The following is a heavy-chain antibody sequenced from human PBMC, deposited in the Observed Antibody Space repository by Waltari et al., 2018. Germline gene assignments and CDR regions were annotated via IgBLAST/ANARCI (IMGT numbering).Heavy chain of an antibody. D-gene: IGHD3-3*01. CDR1: GYTFPSYD. CDR2: MNPNSGNT. J-gene: IGHJ4*02. V-gene: IGHV1-8*01. Sequence: QVQLVQSGAEVKKPGASVKVSCKASGYTFPSYDITWVRQATGQGLEWMGWMNPNSGNTGYAQKFQGRVTMTRNTSISTAYMELSSLRSEDTAVYYCARVGDGDFWSGYYILDWGQGTLVTVSS. CDR3: ARVGDGDFWSGYYILD.